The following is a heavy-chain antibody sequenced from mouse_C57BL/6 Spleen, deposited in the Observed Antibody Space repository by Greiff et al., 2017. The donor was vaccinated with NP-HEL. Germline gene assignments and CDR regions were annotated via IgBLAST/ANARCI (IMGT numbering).Heavy chain of an antibody. J-gene: IGHJ4*01. Sequence: QVTLKECGPELVKPGASVKISCKASGYAFSSSWMNWVKQRPGKGLEWIGRIYPGDGDTNYNGKFKGKATLTADKSSSTAYMQLSSLTSEDSAVYFCARWDFFYAMDYWGQGTSVTVSS. D-gene: IGHD4-1*01. CDR2: IYPGDGDT. CDR3: ARWDFFYAMDY. V-gene: IGHV1-82*01. CDR1: GYAFSSSW.